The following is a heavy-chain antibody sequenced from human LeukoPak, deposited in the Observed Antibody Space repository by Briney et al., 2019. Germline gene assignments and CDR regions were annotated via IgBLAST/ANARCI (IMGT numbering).Heavy chain of an antibody. CDR1: GFTFGDYA. D-gene: IGHD6-19*01. J-gene: IGHJ4*02. V-gene: IGHV3-49*03. Sequence: SGGSLRLSCAASGFTFGDYAMSWFRRAPGKGRGVVVFIRSKAYGGTTEYAASVKGRFTISRDDSKSIVYLQMNGLKTDDTAVYYCTGLKGTGWPIDYWGQGTLVTVSS. CDR3: TGLKGTGWPIDY. CDR2: IRSKAYGGTT.